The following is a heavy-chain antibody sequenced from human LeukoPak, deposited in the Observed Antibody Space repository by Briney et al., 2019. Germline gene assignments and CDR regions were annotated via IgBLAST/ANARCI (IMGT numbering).Heavy chain of an antibody. V-gene: IGHV4-4*07. D-gene: IGHD6-6*01. CDR3: ARENSSSSLSYYYYYYMDV. Sequence: SETLSLTCTVSGGSISSYYWSWIRQPAGKGLEWIGRIYTSGSTNYNPSLRSRVTMSVDTSKNQFSLKLSSVTAADTAVYYCARENSSSSLSYYYYYYMDVWGKGTTVTVSS. CDR2: IYTSGST. CDR1: GGSISSYY. J-gene: IGHJ6*03.